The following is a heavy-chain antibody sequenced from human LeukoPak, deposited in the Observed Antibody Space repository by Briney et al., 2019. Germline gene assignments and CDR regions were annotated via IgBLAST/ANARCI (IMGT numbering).Heavy chain of an antibody. CDR2: ASGSGGST. CDR3: ARGRDILTGGGLNY. Sequence: PGGSLRLSCAASGFTFSSYAMSWVRQAPGKGLEWVSSASGSGGSTYYADSVKGRFTISRDNAKNSLYLQMNSLRAEDTAVYYCARGRDILTGGGLNYWGQGTLVTVSS. V-gene: IGHV3-23*01. D-gene: IGHD3-9*01. J-gene: IGHJ4*02. CDR1: GFTFSSYA.